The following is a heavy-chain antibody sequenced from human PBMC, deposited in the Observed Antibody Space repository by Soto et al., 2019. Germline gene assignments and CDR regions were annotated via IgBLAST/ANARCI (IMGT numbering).Heavy chain of an antibody. CDR3: TSAGQYCTSTTCKAY. J-gene: IGHJ4*02. Sequence: EVQVVESGGGLVKPGGSLRLSCAASGFGFTNSWMNWVRQAPGKGLEWVGRIKSKNDGGTTDYAAPVQGRFIISRDDSKTTIYLQMNSLKTEDTAVYYCTSAGQYCTSTTCKAYWGQGTPVTVSS. CDR2: IKSKNDGGTT. CDR1: GFGFTNSW. D-gene: IGHD2-2*01. V-gene: IGHV3-15*07.